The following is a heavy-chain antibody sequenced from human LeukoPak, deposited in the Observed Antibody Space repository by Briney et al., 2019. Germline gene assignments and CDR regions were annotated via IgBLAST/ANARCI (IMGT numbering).Heavy chain of an antibody. D-gene: IGHD3-10*01. CDR1: GFTFSSYG. CDR2: ISYDGSNK. CDR3: AKGTMVRGSRMDV. Sequence: GGSLRLSCAASGFTFSSYGMHWVRQAPGKGLEWVAVISYDGSNKYYADSVKGRFTISRDNSKNTLYLQMNSLRAEDTAVYYCAKGTMVRGSRMDVWGQGTTVTVSS. V-gene: IGHV3-30*18. J-gene: IGHJ6*02.